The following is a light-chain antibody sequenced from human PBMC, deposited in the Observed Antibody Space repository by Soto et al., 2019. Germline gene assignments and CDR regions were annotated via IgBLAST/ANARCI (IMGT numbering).Light chain of an antibody. V-gene: IGLV2-14*01. CDR1: ISDVGGYNY. CDR3: TSYTSSSTYV. Sequence: QSVLTQPSSLSGSPGRSITISCTGTISDVGGYNYVSWYQQHPGKAPKLMIYEVNNRPSGVSNRFSGSKSGNTASLTISGLQAEDEADYYCTSYTSSSTYVFGTGTKVTVL. J-gene: IGLJ1*01. CDR2: EVN.